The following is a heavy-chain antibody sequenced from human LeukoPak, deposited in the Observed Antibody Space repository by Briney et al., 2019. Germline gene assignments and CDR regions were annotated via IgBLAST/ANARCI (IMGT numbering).Heavy chain of an antibody. CDR1: GFTFSSHW. D-gene: IGHD2-2*01. J-gene: IGHJ4*02. CDR3: VRVTSSAAYGN. CDR2: INIDGSST. V-gene: IGHV3-74*01. Sequence: GGSLRLSCAASGFTFSSHWMHWVRQAPGKGLVWVSRINIDGSSTRNADSVKGRFTISRDNAKNTLYLQMNSRRAEDTAVYYCVRVTSSAAYGNWGRRTLVAVSS.